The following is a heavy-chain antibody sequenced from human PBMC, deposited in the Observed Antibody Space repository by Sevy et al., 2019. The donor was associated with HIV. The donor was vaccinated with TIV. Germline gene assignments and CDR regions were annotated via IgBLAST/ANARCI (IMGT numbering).Heavy chain of an antibody. CDR3: ARGLAALPGYYYGLDV. J-gene: IGHJ6*02. Sequence: GGSLRLSCAASGFTFSSYAMNWVRQAPGKGLEWVALISYDGNNKYYADSVKGRFTISRDNSKNTLNLQMNSLRGEDTAFYYCARGLAALPGYYYGLDVWGQGTTVTVSS. CDR1: GFTFSSYA. V-gene: IGHV3-30*04. CDR2: ISYDGNNK. D-gene: IGHD6-6*01.